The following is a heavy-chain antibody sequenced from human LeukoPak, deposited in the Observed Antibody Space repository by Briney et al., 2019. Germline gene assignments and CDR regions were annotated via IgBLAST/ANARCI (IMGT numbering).Heavy chain of an antibody. CDR3: ARGFYEHFDR. Sequence: RPSETLSLTCTVSGASVSSSHWNWIRQSPGKGLEWIANVDYNGSTKYNPSLRGRGTMSLDTSKNQLYLKLESVTAADTARYYCARGFYEHFDRRGQGTLVTVSS. V-gene: IGHV4-59*02. CDR1: GASVSSSH. CDR2: VDYNGST. D-gene: IGHD2/OR15-2a*01. J-gene: IGHJ5*02.